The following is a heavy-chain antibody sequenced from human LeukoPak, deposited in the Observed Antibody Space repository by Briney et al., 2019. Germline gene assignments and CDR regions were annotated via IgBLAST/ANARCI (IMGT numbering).Heavy chain of an antibody. CDR2: FYYTGDT. J-gene: IGHJ4*02. CDR1: GGSISSSSNY. CDR3: ARHGGGGRVPPDY. Sequence: KSSETPSLTCTVSGGSISSSSNYWGWIRQPPGKGPEWIASFYYTGDTYHNPSLKSRVTISVDTSKNQFSLKLSSVTAADTAVYYCARHGGGGRVPPDYWGQGTLVTVSS. V-gene: IGHV4-39*01. D-gene: IGHD3-16*01.